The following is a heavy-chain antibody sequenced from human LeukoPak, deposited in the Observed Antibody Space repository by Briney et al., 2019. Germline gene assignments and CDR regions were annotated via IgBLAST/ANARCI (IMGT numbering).Heavy chain of an antibody. Sequence: ASVKVSCKASGYTFTSYGISWVRQAPGQGLEWMGWISAYNGNTNYAQKLQGRVTMTTDTSTSTAYMELRGLRSDDTAVYYCARSIVATTYFDYWGQGTLVTVSS. CDR3: ARSIVATTYFDY. CDR2: ISAYNGNT. D-gene: IGHD5-12*01. CDR1: GYTFTSYG. V-gene: IGHV1-18*01. J-gene: IGHJ4*02.